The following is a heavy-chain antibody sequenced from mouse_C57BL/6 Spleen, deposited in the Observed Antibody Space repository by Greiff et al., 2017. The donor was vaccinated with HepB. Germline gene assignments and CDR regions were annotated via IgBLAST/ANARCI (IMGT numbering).Heavy chain of an antibody. Sequence: VQLVESGPGLVAPSQSLSITCTVSGFSLTSYAISWVRQPPGKGLEWLGVIWTGGGTNYNSALKSRLSISKDNSKSQVFLKMNSLQTDDTARYYCARAIYYDYDGYAMDYWGQGTSVTVSS. CDR1: GFSLTSYA. CDR2: IWTGGGT. V-gene: IGHV2-9-1*01. CDR3: ARAIYYDYDGYAMDY. D-gene: IGHD2-4*01. J-gene: IGHJ4*01.